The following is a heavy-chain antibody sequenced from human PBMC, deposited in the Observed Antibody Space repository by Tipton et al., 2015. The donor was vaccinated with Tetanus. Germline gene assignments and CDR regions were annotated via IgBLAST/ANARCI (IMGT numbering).Heavy chain of an antibody. V-gene: IGHV4-59*01. CDR1: GGSISGYY. J-gene: IGHJ5*02. CDR2: IHYSGDT. CDR3: AKRDYKKGNWFDP. Sequence: TLSLTCTVSGGSISGYYWSWIRQPPGKGLEWIGYIHYSGDTNYNYNPSLQSRLTISVDTSKNQFSLNLGSVTAADTAVDYCAKRDYKKGNWFDPWGQGIPVTVSS. D-gene: IGHD4-11*01.